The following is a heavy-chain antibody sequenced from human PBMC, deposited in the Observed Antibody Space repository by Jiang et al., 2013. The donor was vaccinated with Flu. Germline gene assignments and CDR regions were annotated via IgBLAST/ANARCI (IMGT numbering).Heavy chain of an antibody. V-gene: IGHV1-69*01. Sequence: VQLVESGAEVKKPGSSVKVSCKASGGTFSSYAISWVRQAPGQGLEWMGGIIPIFGTANYAQKFQGRVTITADESTSTAYMELSSLRSEDTAVYYCARVREKTYYYDSSGYQDAFDIWGQGTMVTVSS. D-gene: IGHD3-22*01. CDR1: GGTFSSYA. CDR2: IIPIFGTA. CDR3: ARVREKTYYYDSSGYQDAFDI. J-gene: IGHJ3*02.